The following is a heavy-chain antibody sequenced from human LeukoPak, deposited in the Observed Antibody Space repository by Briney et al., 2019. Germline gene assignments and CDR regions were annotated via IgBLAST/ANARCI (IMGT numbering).Heavy chain of an antibody. Sequence: GGSLRLSCAASGFTFSSYEMNWVRQAPGKGLEWVSYISSSGSTIYYADSVKGRFTISRDNAKNSLYLQMNSLRAEDTAVYYCAPLNYDYVWGSFQGYWGQGTLVTVSS. J-gene: IGHJ4*02. CDR3: APLNYDYVWGSFQGY. CDR1: GFTFSSYE. CDR2: ISSSGSTI. D-gene: IGHD3-16*01. V-gene: IGHV3-48*03.